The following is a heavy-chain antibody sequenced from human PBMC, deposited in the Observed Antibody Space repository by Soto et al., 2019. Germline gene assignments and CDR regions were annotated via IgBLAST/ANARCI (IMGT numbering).Heavy chain of an antibody. CDR3: TKGGIPRRYNIPKVDFDY. J-gene: IGHJ4*02. D-gene: IGHD1-1*01. Sequence: WGSLRLSCAASGFIFSNYAIIFFRHSPLRWLEWVSAISGSGATTYYPDSVKGRFTISRDNSKNTLYLQMNNLRADDTAVYYCTKGGIPRRYNIPKVDFDYWGQGSLVTVSS. CDR1: GFIFSNYA. CDR2: ISGSGATT. V-gene: IGHV3-23*01.